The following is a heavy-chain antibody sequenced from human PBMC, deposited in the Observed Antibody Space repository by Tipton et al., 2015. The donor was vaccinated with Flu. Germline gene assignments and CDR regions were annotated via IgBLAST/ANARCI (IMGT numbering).Heavy chain of an antibody. Sequence: TLSLTCAIYGGSFSNYFWRWIRQPPGKGLEWIGEINHSRTTNYNPSLKSRVTISVDTSKNQFSLTLTSVTAAETAVYYWASTFANWGVWEPLDYWGQGTLVTVSS. CDR3: ASTFANWGVWEPLDY. D-gene: IGHD7-27*01. CDR1: GGSFSNYF. J-gene: IGHJ4*02. V-gene: IGHV4-34*01. CDR2: INHSRTT.